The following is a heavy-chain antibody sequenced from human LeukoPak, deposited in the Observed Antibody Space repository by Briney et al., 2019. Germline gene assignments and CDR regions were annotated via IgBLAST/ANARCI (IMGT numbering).Heavy chain of an antibody. CDR1: GFTFSSYA. Sequence: GGSLRLSCAASGFTFSSYAMSWVRQAPGKGLEWVSAISGSGGSTYYADSVKGRFTTSRDNSKNTLYLQMNSLRAEDTAVYYCATKVGGYDILTGYYIFDYWGQGTLVTVSS. CDR3: ATKVGGYDILTGYYIFDY. V-gene: IGHV3-23*01. J-gene: IGHJ4*02. D-gene: IGHD3-9*01. CDR2: ISGSGGST.